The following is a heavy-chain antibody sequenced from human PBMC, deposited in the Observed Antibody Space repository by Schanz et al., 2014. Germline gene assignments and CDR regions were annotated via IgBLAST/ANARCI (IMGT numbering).Heavy chain of an antibody. V-gene: IGHV4-4*02. J-gene: IGHJ4*02. CDR3: ARLEYTSGWQGFDY. Sequence: QVQLQESGPGLVKPSGTLSLTCTISRGSIGSTNWWSWLRQSPRKGLEWISDIYETGRTNYNPSLGSRATVSVDRPTTQFPLRLPAVTAADTAVYYCARLEYTSGWQGFDYWGQGILVTVSP. D-gene: IGHD1-1*01. CDR2: IYETGRT. CDR1: RGSIGSTNW.